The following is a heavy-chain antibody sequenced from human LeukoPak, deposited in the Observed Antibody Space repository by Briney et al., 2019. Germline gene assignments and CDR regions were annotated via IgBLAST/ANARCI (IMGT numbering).Heavy chain of an antibody. D-gene: IGHD6-6*01. V-gene: IGHV3-7*03. CDR1: GFTVDSNY. CDR2: IKQDGSEK. J-gene: IGHJ4*02. Sequence: GGSLRLSCAASGFTVDSNYLSWVRQAPGKGLEWVANIKQDGSEKYYVDSVKGRFTISRDNAKNSLYLQMNSLRAEDTAVYYCAREGYSSSALDYWGQGTLVTVSS. CDR3: AREGYSSSALDY.